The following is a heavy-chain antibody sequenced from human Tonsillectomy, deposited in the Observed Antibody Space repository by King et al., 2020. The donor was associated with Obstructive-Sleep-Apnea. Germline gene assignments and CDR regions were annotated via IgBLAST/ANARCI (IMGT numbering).Heavy chain of an antibody. CDR1: GGTFSSYA. V-gene: IGHV1-69*09. CDR3: ARDLFDSSGYYWVDY. CDR2: IIPILGIA. Sequence: QLVQSGAEVKKPGSSVKVSCKASGGTFSSYAISWVRQAPGQGLEWMGRIIPILGIANYAQKFQGRVTITADKSTSTAYMELSSLRSEDTAVYYCARDLFDSSGYYWVDYWGQGTLVTVSS. J-gene: IGHJ4*02. D-gene: IGHD3-22*01.